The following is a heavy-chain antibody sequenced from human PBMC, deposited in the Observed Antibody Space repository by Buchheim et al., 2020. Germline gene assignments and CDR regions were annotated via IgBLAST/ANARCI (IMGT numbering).Heavy chain of an antibody. V-gene: IGHV3-21*01. Sequence: EVQLVESGGGLVEPGGSLRLSCAASGFSFSGYSMNWVRQAPGEGLEWVSIICRGSDDIHYADSVKGRFTISRDNAKNSLYLQMNSLRLEDTAVYYCARGEVEETRFLDSWGQGTL. D-gene: IGHD1-1*01. CDR1: GFSFSGYS. J-gene: IGHJ5*01. CDR3: ARGEVEETRFLDS. CDR2: ICRGSDDI.